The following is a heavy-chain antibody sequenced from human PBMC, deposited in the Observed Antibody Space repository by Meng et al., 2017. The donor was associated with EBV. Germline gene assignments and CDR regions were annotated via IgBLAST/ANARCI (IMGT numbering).Heavy chain of an antibody. CDR1: GFTFSSYG. V-gene: IGHV3-30*18. CDR2: ISYDGSNK. Sequence: VALGEAGGGVVGPGGSPGLPCGASGFTFSSYGMHWVRQAPGKGLEWVAVISYDGSNKYYADSVKGRFTISRDNSKNTLYLQMNSLRAEDTAVYYCAKEGIQLWSKFFDYWGQGTLVTVSS. J-gene: IGHJ4*02. CDR3: AKEGIQLWSKFFDY. D-gene: IGHD5-18*01.